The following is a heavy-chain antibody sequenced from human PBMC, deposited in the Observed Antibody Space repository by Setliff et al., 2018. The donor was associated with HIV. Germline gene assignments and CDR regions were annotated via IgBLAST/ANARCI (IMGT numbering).Heavy chain of an antibody. CDR3: TRHRVVPAALNWFDP. D-gene: IGHD2-2*01. CDR2: IIPILGIA. V-gene: IGHV1-69*10. J-gene: IGHJ5*02. Sequence: GASVKVSCKASGGTFNSYAIKWVRQAPGQGLECMGEIIPILGIASYAQKFQGRVTFSADTSTSTAYMELSGLRSEDTAVYYCTRHRVVPAALNWFDPWGQGTLVTVSS. CDR1: GGTFNSYA.